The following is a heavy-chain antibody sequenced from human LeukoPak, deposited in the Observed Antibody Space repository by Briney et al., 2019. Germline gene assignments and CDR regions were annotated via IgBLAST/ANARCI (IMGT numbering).Heavy chain of an antibody. J-gene: IGHJ4*02. CDR2: INGSGDKT. D-gene: IGHD1-14*01. V-gene: IGHV3-23*01. Sequence: GGTLRLSCAASGFTLSNYAMNWVRQAPGKGLEWVSSINGSGDKTYYADSVKGRFSISRDNSKNTLYLQMNSLRAEDTAVYYCAKPAKTDSADYWGQGTLVTVSS. CDR1: GFTLSNYA. CDR3: AKPAKTDSADY.